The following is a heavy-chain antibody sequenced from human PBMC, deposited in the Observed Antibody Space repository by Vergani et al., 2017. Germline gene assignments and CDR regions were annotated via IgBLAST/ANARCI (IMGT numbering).Heavy chain of an antibody. V-gene: IGHV3-21*01. CDR1: GFTFSSYS. Sequence: VQLVESGGGLVKPGGSLRLSCAASGFTFSSYSMNWVRQAPGQGLEWVSSISSSSSYIYYADSVKGRFTISRDNAKNSLYLQMNSLRAEDTAVYYCARAGYSSSWYEGYIDYWGQGTLVTVSS. CDR3: ARAGYSSSWYEGYIDY. CDR2: ISSSSSYI. J-gene: IGHJ4*02. D-gene: IGHD6-13*01.